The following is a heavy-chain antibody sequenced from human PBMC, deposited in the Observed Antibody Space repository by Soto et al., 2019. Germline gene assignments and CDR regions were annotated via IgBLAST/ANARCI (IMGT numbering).Heavy chain of an antibody. V-gene: IGHV5-51*01. D-gene: IGHD3-3*01. J-gene: IGHJ6*02. CDR1: GYSFTSYW. CDR2: IYPGDSDT. Sequence: PGESLKISCKGSGYSFTSYWIGWVRQMPGKGLEWMGIIYPGDSDTRYSPSFQGQVTISADKSTSTAYMELRSLRSDDTAVYYCARKAKVRFLEWLNGMDVWGQGTTVTVSS. CDR3: ARKAKVRFLEWLNGMDV.